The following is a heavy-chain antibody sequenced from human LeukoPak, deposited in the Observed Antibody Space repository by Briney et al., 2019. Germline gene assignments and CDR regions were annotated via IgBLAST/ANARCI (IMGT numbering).Heavy chain of an antibody. D-gene: IGHD2-8*01. V-gene: IGHV4-59*01. Sequence: SETLSLTCTVSGGSISSYYWSWIRQPPGKGLEWIGYIYYSGSTNYNPSLKSRVTISVDTSKNQFSLKLSSVTAADTAVYYCARAGDVLNWFDPWGQGTLVTVSS. CDR2: IYYSGST. J-gene: IGHJ5*02. CDR3: ARAGDVLNWFDP. CDR1: GGSISSYY.